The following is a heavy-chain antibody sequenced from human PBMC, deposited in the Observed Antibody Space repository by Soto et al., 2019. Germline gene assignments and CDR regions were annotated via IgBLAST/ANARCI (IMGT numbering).Heavy chain of an antibody. CDR2: IYHSGST. CDR3: ARLYMVRGVMNWLDP. D-gene: IGHD3-10*01. CDR1: GGSISSSNW. J-gene: IGHJ5*02. V-gene: IGHV4-4*02. Sequence: QVQLQESGPGLVKPSGTLSLTCAVSGGSISSSNWWSWVRQPPGKGLEWIGEIYHSGSTNYNPSPTSRVTISVNTSKNQFSLKLSSVTAADTVVYYCARLYMVRGVMNWLDPWGQGTLVTVSS.